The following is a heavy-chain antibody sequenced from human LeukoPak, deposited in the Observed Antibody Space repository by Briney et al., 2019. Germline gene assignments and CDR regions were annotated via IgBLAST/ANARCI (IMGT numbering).Heavy chain of an antibody. CDR1: GGTFSSYA. V-gene: IGHV1-69*05. CDR3: ARVPVYCGGDCFWFDP. CDR2: IIPIFGTA. J-gene: IGHJ5*02. D-gene: IGHD2-21*02. Sequence: SVKVSCKASGGTFSSYAISWVRQAPGQGLEWMGGIIPIFGTANYAQKFQGRVTITTGESTSTAYMELSSLRSEDTAVYYCARVPVYCGGDCFWFDPWGQGTLVTVSS.